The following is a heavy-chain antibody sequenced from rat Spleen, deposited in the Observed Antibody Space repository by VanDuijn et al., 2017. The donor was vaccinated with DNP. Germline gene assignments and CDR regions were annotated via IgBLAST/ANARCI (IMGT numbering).Heavy chain of an antibody. Sequence: EVQLQESGPGLVKPSQSLSLTCSVTGYSITSNYWGWIRKFPGNKMEWIGHISYSGSTSYIPSLKSRISITRDTSKNHFFLQLNSVTTEDTATYYCARLRLEWEVRAMDAWGQGTSVTVSS. CDR3: ARLRLEWEVRAMDA. D-gene: IGHD1-1*01. V-gene: IGHV3-1*01. CDR1: GYSITSNY. CDR2: ISYSGST. J-gene: IGHJ4*01.